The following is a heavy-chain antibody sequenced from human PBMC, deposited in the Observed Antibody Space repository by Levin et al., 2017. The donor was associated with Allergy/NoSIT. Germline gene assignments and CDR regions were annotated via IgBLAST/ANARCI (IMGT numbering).Heavy chain of an antibody. V-gene: IGHV3-48*02. CDR2: ISSSSSTI. CDR1: GFTFSSYS. J-gene: IGHJ6*02. CDR3: ARGEWLRTSGRDYYGMDV. Sequence: PGGSLRLSCAASGFTFSSYSMNWVRQAPGKGLEWVSYISSSSSTIYYADSVKGRFTISRDNAKNSLYLQMNSLRDEDTAVYYCARGEWLRTSGRDYYGMDVWGQGTTVTVSS. D-gene: IGHD5-12*01.